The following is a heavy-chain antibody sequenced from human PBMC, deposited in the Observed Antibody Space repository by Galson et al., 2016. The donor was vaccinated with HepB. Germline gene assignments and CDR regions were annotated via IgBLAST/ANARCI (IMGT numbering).Heavy chain of an antibody. V-gene: IGHV3-48*04. Sequence: SLRLSCAASGFSFSSYSMNWVRQAPGKGLEWVSYISVYRTIYYADSVRGRFTISRDNAQNSVYLQMNTLRADDTAVYYCAKSGRYYGVDHFDYWGQGTLVTVSS. D-gene: IGHD4-17*01. CDR3: AKSGRYYGVDHFDY. CDR1: GFSFSSYS. CDR2: ISVYRTI. J-gene: IGHJ4*02.